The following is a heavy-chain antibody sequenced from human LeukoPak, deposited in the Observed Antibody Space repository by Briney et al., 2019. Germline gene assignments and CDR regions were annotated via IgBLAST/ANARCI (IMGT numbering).Heavy chain of an antibody. D-gene: IGHD1-1*01. J-gene: IGHJ4*02. CDR3: AYKLSCDY. Sequence: GGSLRLSCAASGFTFSSYAMSWVRQAPGKGLEWVSAIGSGGDAKYADSVKGRFTISRDNSKKTLYLQMSSLRAEDSAIYYCAYKLSCDYWGQGTLVTVSS. CDR2: IGSGGDA. V-gene: IGHV3-23*01. CDR1: GFTFSSYA.